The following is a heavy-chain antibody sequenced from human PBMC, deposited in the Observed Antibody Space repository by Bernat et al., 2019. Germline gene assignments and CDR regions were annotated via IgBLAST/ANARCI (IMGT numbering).Heavy chain of an antibody. J-gene: IGHJ4*02. CDR3: ARDKGPYYFDF. CDR1: GFTLSSYG. Sequence: QVQLVESGGGVVQPGRSLRLSCAASGFTLSSYGMHWVRQAPGKGLEWVAVICSDGGNKYYADSVKGRFTISRDISKNTLYLQVTSLRADDTAVYYCARDKGPYYFDFWGQGTLVTVSS. CDR2: ICSDGGNK. V-gene: IGHV3-33*01.